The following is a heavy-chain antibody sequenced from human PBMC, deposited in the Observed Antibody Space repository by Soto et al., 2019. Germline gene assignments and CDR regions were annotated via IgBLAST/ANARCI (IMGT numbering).Heavy chain of an antibody. CDR1: GFTFTSFS. V-gene: IGHV3-23*01. CDR3: AREPGDCYWCCDY. J-gene: IGHJ4*02. D-gene: IGHD2-21*02. CDR2: ISASGETT. Sequence: EVQLLESGGGLVQPGGSLRLSCAASGFTFTSFSMSWVRQAPGKGLEWVSLISASGETTYYADSVKGRFTISRDTSKNTLYLQMSSLRAEDTAIYFCAREPGDCYWCCDYWGQGSLVTVSS.